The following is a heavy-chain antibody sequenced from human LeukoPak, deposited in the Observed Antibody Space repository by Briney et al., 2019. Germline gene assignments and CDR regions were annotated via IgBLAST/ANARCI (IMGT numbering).Heavy chain of an antibody. D-gene: IGHD3-22*01. CDR2: ISPSGGST. CDR1: GYTFTGYY. V-gene: IGHV1-46*01. J-gene: IGHJ4*02. CDR3: ARDSPTNYYDAG. Sequence: GASVKVSCKASGYTFTGYYMHWVRQAPGQGPEWMGVISPSGGSTTYAQKFQGRVTITADKSTSIAYMELSSLRSEDTAVYYCARDSPTNYYDAGWGQGTLVTVSS.